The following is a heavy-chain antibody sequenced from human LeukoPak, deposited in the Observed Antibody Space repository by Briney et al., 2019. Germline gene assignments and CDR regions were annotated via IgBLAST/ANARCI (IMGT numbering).Heavy chain of an antibody. J-gene: IGHJ4*02. CDR3: ARDRYSYGFLPDH. CDR2: ISSSSTI. D-gene: IGHD5-18*01. CDR1: GFTFSSYS. Sequence: PGGSLRLSCAASGFTFSSYSMNWVRQAPGKGLEWVSYISSSSTIYYADSVKGRFTISRDNAKNSLYLQMSSLRAEDTAVYYCARDRYSYGFLPDHWGQGTLVTVSS. V-gene: IGHV3-48*01.